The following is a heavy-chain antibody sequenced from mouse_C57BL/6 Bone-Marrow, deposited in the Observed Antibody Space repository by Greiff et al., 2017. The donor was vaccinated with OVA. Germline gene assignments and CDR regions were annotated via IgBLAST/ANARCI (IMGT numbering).Heavy chain of an antibody. V-gene: IGHV1-81*01. CDR3: ARQGFYYGNYFDY. J-gene: IGHJ2*01. CDR1: GYTFTSYG. Sequence: VQLQESGAELARPGASVKLSCKASGYTFTSYGISWVKQRTGQGLEWIGEIYPRSGNTYYNEKFKGKATLTADKSSSTAYMELRSLTSEDSAVYFCARQGFYYGNYFDYWGQGTTLTVSS. D-gene: IGHD2-1*01. CDR2: IYPRSGNT.